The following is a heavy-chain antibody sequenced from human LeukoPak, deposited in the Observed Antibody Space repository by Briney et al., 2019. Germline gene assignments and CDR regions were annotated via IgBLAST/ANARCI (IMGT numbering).Heavy chain of an antibody. CDR1: GFPFSSYA. J-gene: IGHJ4*02. CDR3: ARDFSYSNSRIFDY. Sequence: PGGSLRLSRAASGFPFSSYAMHWVRQAPGKGLEWVAVISFDGSDKYYTDSVKGRFTVSRDNSKNTLYLQMNSLRAEETAVYFCARDFSYSNSRIFDYWGQGTLVTVSS. V-gene: IGHV3-30-3*01. D-gene: IGHD4-11*01. CDR2: ISFDGSDK.